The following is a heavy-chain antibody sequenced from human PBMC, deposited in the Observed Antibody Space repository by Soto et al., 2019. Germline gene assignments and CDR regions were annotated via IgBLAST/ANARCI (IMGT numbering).Heavy chain of an antibody. V-gene: IGHV1-18*01. D-gene: IGHD4-17*01. CDR1: GYTFTSYG. J-gene: IGHJ6*03. CDR3: ARAGGLRTRENGHYGDYYYYYMDV. CDR2: INAYNGNT. Sequence: ASVKVSCKASGYTFTSYGISWVRQAPGQGLEWMGWINAYNGNTNYAQKLQGRVTMTTDTSTSTAYMELSRLRSEDTAVYYCARAGGLRTRENGHYGDYYYYYMDVWGKGTTVIV.